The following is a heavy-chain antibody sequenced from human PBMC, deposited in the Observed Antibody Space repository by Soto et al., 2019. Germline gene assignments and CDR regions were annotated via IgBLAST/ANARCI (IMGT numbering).Heavy chain of an antibody. CDR3: AKASGGYYYDGSAYSDS. Sequence: PGGSLRLSCAASGFTFTNFGMTCVGHAPGKWLEWVSGLSDNGGNTYYVDSVKGRFTISRDNSKNTVFLQMNGLSADDTAVYYCAKASGGYYYDGSAYSDSWGQGTLVTVSS. CDR1: GFTFTNFG. CDR2: LSDNGGNT. D-gene: IGHD3-22*01. J-gene: IGHJ4*02. V-gene: IGHV3-23*01.